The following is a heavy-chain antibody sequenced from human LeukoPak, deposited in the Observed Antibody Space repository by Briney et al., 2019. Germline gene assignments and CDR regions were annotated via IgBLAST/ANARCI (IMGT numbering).Heavy chain of an antibody. J-gene: IGHJ4*02. Sequence: GGSLRLSCVASGFTFSVYEMNWVRQAPGKGLEWTSYISASDTSIYYAESVKGRFTISRDNAKSSLYLQMNSLRAEDTAVYYCARSGGYFDLWGQRTLVTVSS. V-gene: IGHV3-48*03. CDR1: GFTFSVYE. CDR2: ISASDTSI. CDR3: ARSGGYFDL. D-gene: IGHD3-10*01.